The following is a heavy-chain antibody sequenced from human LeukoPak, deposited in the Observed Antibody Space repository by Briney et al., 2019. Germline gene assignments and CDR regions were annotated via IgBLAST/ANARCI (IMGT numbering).Heavy chain of an antibody. J-gene: IGHJ6*03. D-gene: IGHD1-14*01. CDR1: GFNFGNYA. V-gene: IGHV3-49*04. CDR3: SRGTNYYYYYMDV. CDR2: IKSKAYGGTI. Sequence: GGSLRLSCTASGFNFGNYAMSWVRQAPGKGLEWVGFIKSKAYGGTIEYAASVKGRFTISRDDSKSIAYLQMNSLKTEDTAVYYCSRGTNYYYYYMDVWGKGTTVTISS.